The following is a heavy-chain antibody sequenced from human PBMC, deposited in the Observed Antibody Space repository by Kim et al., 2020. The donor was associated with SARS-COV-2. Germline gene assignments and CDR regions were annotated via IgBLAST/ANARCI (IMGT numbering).Heavy chain of an antibody. Sequence: YADSVKGRFTITRDNSKNALYRQMNSLGAEDTAVYYCATELVYSSSSGVDYWGQGILVTVSS. V-gene: IGHV3-33*03. CDR3: ATELVYSSSSGVDY. D-gene: IGHD6-6*01. J-gene: IGHJ4*02.